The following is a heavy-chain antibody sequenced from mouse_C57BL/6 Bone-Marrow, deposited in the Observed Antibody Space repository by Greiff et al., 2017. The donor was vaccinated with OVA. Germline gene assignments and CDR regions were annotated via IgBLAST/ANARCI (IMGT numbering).Heavy chain of an antibody. CDR3: ARHANYYGSSYGAY. Sequence: QVQLKESGPGLVAPSQSLSITCTVSGFSLTSYGVHWVRQPPGKGLEWLVVIWSDGSTTYNSALKSRLSISKDNPKSQVILKMNSLQTDDTAMYYCARHANYYGSSYGAYWGQGTLVTVSA. V-gene: IGHV2-6-1*01. CDR2: IWSDGST. CDR1: GFSLTSYG. D-gene: IGHD1-1*01. J-gene: IGHJ3*01.